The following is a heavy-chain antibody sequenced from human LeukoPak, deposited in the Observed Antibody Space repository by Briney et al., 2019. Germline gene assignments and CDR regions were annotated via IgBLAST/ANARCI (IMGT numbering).Heavy chain of an antibody. CDR2: ISSSGSTI. J-gene: IGHJ3*02. V-gene: IGHV3-11*01. CDR1: GFTFSDYY. Sequence: GGSLRLSCAASGFTFSDYYMSWIRQAPGKGLEWVSYISSSGSTIYYADSVKGRFTISRDNAKNSLYLQMNSLRAEDTAVYYCAKGSVPVVAMNAFEIWGQGTMVTVSS. CDR3: AKGSVPVVAMNAFEI. D-gene: IGHD2-2*01.